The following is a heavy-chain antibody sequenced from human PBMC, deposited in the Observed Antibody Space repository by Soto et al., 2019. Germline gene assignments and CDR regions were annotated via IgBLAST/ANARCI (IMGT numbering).Heavy chain of an antibody. V-gene: IGHV3-11*01. CDR2: ISSSGSTI. Sequence: GGSLRLSCAASGFTFSDYYMSWIRQAPGKGLEWVSYISSSGSTIYYADSVKGRFTISRDNAKNSLYLQMNSLRAEDTAVYYCATPGWILTDFWSGYYDYWGQGTLVTVSS. D-gene: IGHD3-3*01. CDR1: GFTFSDYY. J-gene: IGHJ4*02. CDR3: ATPGWILTDFWSGYYDY.